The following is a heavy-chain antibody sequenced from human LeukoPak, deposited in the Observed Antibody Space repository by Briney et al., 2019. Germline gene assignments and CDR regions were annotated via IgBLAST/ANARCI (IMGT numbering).Heavy chain of an antibody. CDR1: GFTFSDYY. V-gene: IGHV3-11*01. CDR2: ISSSGSTI. D-gene: IGHD6-13*01. CDR3: ARSVGYSSGWWLSDYYYGMDV. Sequence: GGSLRLSCAASGFTFSDYYMSWIRQAPGKGLEWVSYISSSGSTIYYADSVKGRLTISRDNAKNSLYLQMNSLRAEDTAVYYCARSVGYSSGWWLSDYYYGMDVWGQGTTVTVSS. J-gene: IGHJ6*02.